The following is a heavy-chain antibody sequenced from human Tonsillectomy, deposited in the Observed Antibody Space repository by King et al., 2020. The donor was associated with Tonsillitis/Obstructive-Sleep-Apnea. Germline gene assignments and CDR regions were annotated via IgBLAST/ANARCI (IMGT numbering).Heavy chain of an antibody. CDR1: GGSISSHY. CDR2: IYYSGST. Sequence: VQLQESGPGLVKPSETLSLTCTVSGGSISSHYWSWIRQSPGKGLEWIAYIYYSGSTNYNPSLKSRVTISVDTFKNQFSLKLSSVTAADTAVYYCARGGYSGSSYYFDYWGQXAXVXXXX. CDR3: ARGGYSGSSYYFDY. J-gene: IGHJ4*02. D-gene: IGHD1-26*01. V-gene: IGHV4-59*11.